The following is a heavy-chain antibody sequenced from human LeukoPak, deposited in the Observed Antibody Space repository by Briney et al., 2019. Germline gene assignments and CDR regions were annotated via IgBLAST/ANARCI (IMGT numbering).Heavy chain of an antibody. D-gene: IGHD2-2*01. CDR1: GFTFSSYG. J-gene: IGHJ6*02. CDR3: AREVVPAAISYYYYGMDV. V-gene: IGHV3-33*08. Sequence: GGSLRLSCAASGFTFSSYGMHWVRQAPGKGLEWVAVIWYDGSNKYYADSVKGRFTISRDNSKNTLYLPMNSLRAEDTAVYYCAREVVPAAISYYYYGMDVWGQGTTVTVSS. CDR2: IWYDGSNK.